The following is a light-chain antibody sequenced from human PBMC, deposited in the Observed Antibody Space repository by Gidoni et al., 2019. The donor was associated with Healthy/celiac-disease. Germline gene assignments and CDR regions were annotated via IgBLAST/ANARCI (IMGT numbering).Light chain of an antibody. CDR3: QQYGSSPLCS. J-gene: IGKJ2*04. Sequence: DIVLTHSPVTLSLSPGERATLSCRASQSVSSSYLAWYQQKPGQAPRLLLYGASSRATGSPDRFSGSGSGKDFTLTISRLEPEDFAGYYCQQYGSSPLCSFXQXTKLEIK. CDR1: QSVSSSY. V-gene: IGKV3-20*01. CDR2: GAS.